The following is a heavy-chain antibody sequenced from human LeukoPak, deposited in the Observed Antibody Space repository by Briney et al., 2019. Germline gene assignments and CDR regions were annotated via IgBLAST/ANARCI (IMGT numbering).Heavy chain of an antibody. V-gene: IGHV3-48*03. J-gene: IGHJ6*03. D-gene: IGHD3-10*01. Sequence: AGGSLRLSCAASGFTFSSYEMNWVRQAPGKGLEWVSYISSSGSTIYYADSVKGRFTISRDNAKNSLYLQMNSLRAEDTAVYYCARDARGGFGELLYYYYYMDVWGKGTTVTVSS. CDR3: ARDARGGFGELLYYYYYMDV. CDR1: GFTFSSYE. CDR2: ISSSGSTI.